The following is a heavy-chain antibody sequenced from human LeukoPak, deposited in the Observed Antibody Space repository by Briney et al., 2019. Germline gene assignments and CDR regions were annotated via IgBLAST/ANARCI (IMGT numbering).Heavy chain of an antibody. CDR3: ARGITGTTLGDDAFDI. J-gene: IGHJ3*02. D-gene: IGHD1-7*01. CDR1: GGSISSGDYY. V-gene: IGHV4-30-4*01. CDR2: IYYSGST. Sequence: PSETLSLTCTVSGGSISSGDYYWSWIRQPPGKGLEWIGYIYYSGSTYYNPSLKSRVTISVDTSKNQFSLKLSSVTAADTAVYYCARGITGTTLGDDAFDIWGQGTMVTVSS.